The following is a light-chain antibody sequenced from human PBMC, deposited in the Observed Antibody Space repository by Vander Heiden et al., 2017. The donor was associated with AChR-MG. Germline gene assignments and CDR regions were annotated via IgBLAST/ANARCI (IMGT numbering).Light chain of an antibody. Sequence: QSVLTQPPSVSGAPGQRVTIPRTGSSYKIGAGYDVHRYQQPPRTAPKPLIYGNRNRPSGVPDRFSGSKAGPPASLAITGLQAEDEADYYCQSYDSSLSGSRVFGGGTKLTVL. CDR2: GNR. CDR1: SYKIGAGYD. J-gene: IGLJ2*01. V-gene: IGLV1-40*01. CDR3: QSYDSSLSGSRV.